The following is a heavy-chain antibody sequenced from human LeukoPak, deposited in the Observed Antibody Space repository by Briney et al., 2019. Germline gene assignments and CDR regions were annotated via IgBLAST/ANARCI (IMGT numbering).Heavy chain of an antibody. CDR3: VITAGRDTATDH. CDR2: ISRSDNTI. V-gene: IGHV3-11*04. D-gene: IGHD1-14*01. CDR1: GFTFSDSFSDYY. J-gene: IGHJ5*02. Sequence: GGSLRLSCVASGFTFSDSFSDYYMSWIRQAPGKGLEWLSFISRSDNTIYYADSVKGRFTISRDNAKNSLFLQMNSLRVEDTATYYCVITAGRDTATDHWGQGALVTVSS.